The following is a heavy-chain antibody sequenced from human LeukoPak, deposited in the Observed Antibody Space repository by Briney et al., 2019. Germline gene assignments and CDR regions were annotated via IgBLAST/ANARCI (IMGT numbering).Heavy chain of an antibody. Sequence: GGSLRLSCAAFGFTFSSYSMNWVRQAPGKGLEWVSSISSSSSSYIYYADSVKGRFTISRDNAKNSLYLQMNSLRAEDTAVYYCARDGVNAAFDIWGQGTMVTVSS. CDR3: ARDGVNAAFDI. CDR1: GFTFSSYS. D-gene: IGHD3-10*01. J-gene: IGHJ3*02. CDR2: ISSSSSSYI. V-gene: IGHV3-21*01.